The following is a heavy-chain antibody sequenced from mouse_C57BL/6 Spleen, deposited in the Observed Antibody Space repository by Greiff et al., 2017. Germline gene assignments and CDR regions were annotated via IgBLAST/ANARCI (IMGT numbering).Heavy chain of an antibody. J-gene: IGHJ2*01. CDR2: IIPNNGGT. CDR1: GYTFTDYY. V-gene: IGHV1-26*01. D-gene: IGHD2-14*01. CDR3: ARNREPYYFDY. Sequence: VQLQQSGPELVKPGASVKISCKASGYTFTDYYMNWVKQSHGKSLEWIGDIIPNNGGTSYNQKFKGKATLTVDKSSSTAYMELRSLTSEDSAVYYCARNREPYYFDYWGQGTTLTVSS.